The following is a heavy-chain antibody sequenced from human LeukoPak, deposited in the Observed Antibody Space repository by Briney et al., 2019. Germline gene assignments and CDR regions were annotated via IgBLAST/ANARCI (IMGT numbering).Heavy chain of an antibody. D-gene: IGHD6-19*01. Sequence: GGSLRLSCAASGFTFSSYWMSWVRQAPGKGLEWVANIKQDGSEKYYVDSVKGRFTISRDNAKNSLYLQMNSLRAEDTAVYYCARGLSPRAVVDYYFDYWGQGTLVTVSS. CDR1: GFTFSSYW. CDR2: IKQDGSEK. CDR3: ARGLSPRAVVDYYFDY. V-gene: IGHV3-7*01. J-gene: IGHJ4*02.